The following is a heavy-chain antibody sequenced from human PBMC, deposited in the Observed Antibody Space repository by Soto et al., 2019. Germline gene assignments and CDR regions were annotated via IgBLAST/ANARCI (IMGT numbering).Heavy chain of an antibody. J-gene: IGHJ5*02. V-gene: IGHV1-69*12. CDR2: IIPIFGTA. CDR1: GGTFSSYA. D-gene: IGHD2-15*01. Sequence: QVQLVQSGAEVKKPGSSVKVSCKASGGTFSSYAISWVRQAPGQGLEWMGGIIPIFGTANYAQKFQGRVTITADESTSTAYMELSSLRSEETAVYYCARDGGHCSGGSGFHPCDPWGQGTLVTVSS. CDR3: ARDGGHCSGGSGFHPCDP.